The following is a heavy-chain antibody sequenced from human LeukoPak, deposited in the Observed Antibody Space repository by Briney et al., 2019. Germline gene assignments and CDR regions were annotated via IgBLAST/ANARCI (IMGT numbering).Heavy chain of an antibody. V-gene: IGHV3-21*01. D-gene: IGHD2-15*01. CDR2: ISSSSSYI. Sequence: PGGSLRLSCAASGFTFSSYSMNWVRQAPGKGLEWVSSISSSSSYIHYADSVKGRFTISRDNAKNSLYLQMNSLRAEDTAVYYCARETRYCSGGSCLIRAFDYWGQGTLVTVSS. J-gene: IGHJ4*02. CDR1: GFTFSSYS. CDR3: ARETRYCSGGSCLIRAFDY.